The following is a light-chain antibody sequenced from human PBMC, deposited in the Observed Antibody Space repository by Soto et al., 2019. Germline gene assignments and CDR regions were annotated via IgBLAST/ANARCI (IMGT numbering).Light chain of an antibody. CDR1: SSDVGDYNS. V-gene: IGLV2-8*01. CDR2: EVS. Sequence: QSALTQPPSASGSPGQSVTISCTGTSSDVGDYNSVSWYQHHPDKAPKLMIYEVSKRPSGVPDRFSGSKSGNTASLTVSGVQGEDEGGYFRSSYSSNQKVEFGGGTKLTVL. CDR3: SSYSSNQKVE. J-gene: IGLJ2*01.